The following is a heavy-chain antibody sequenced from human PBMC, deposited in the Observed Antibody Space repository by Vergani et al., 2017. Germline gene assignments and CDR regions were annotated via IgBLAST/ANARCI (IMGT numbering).Heavy chain of an antibody. J-gene: IGHJ4*02. V-gene: IGHV4-34*01. CDR1: GGSFSGYY. CDR2: INHSGST. D-gene: IGHD3-3*01. CDR3: ARGFRITIFGVVPPDSDY. Sequence: QVQLQQWGAGLLKPSETLSLTCAVYGGSFSGYYWSWIRQPPGKGLEWIGEINHSGSTNYNPSLKSRVTISVDTSKNQFSLKLGSVTAADTAVYYCARGFRITIFGVVPPDSDYWGQGTLVTVSS.